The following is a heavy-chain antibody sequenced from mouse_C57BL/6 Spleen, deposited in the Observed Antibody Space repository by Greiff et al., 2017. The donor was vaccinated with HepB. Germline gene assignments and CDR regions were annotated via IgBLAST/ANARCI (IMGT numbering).Heavy chain of an antibody. Sequence: EVQRVESGGGLVKPGGSLKLSCAASGFTFSDYGMHWVRQAPEKGLEWVAYISSGSSTIYYADTVKGRFTISRDNAKNTLFLQMTSLRSEDTAMYYCARFFTTGVARWAMDYWGQGTSVTVSS. D-gene: IGHD1-1*01. CDR3: ARFFTTGVARWAMDY. CDR2: ISSGSSTI. CDR1: GFTFSDYG. J-gene: IGHJ4*01. V-gene: IGHV5-17*01.